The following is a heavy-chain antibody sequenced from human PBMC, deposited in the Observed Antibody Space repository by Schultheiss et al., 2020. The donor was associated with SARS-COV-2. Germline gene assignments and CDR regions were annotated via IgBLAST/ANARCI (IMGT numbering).Heavy chain of an antibody. J-gene: IGHJ4*02. V-gene: IGHV3-7*01. CDR1: EFTFSSYA. D-gene: IGHD1-26*01. CDR3: ARVYSGSYVGYVDY. CDR2: IKQDGSEK. Sequence: GGSLRLSCAASEFTFSSYAMSWVRQAPGKGLEWVANIKQDGSEKYYVDSVKGRFTISRDNAKNSLYLQMNSLRAEDTAVYYCARVYSGSYVGYVDYWGQGTLVTVSS.